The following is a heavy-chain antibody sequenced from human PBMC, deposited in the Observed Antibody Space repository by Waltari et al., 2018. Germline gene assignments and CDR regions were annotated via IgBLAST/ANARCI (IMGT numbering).Heavy chain of an antibody. J-gene: IGHJ3*02. CDR3: ARVRGSSGYDAFDI. D-gene: IGHD1-26*01. V-gene: IGHV1-2*06. CDR2: INPNSGGT. Sequence: CKASGYTFTGYYMHWVRQAPGQGLEWMGRINPNSGGTNYAQKFQGRVTMTRDTSISTAYMELSRLRSDDTAVYYCARVRGSSGYDAFDIWGQGTMVTVSS. CDR1: GYTFTGYY.